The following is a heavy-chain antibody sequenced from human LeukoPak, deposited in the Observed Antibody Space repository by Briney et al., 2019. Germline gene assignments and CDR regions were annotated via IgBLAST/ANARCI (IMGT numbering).Heavy chain of an antibody. J-gene: IGHJ4*02. V-gene: IGHV3-66*01. CDR2: IYSGGNT. Sequence: PSETLSLTCAVYGGSFSDYFWSWVRQAPGKGLEWVSVIYSGGNTYYADSVKGRFIISRDNSKNTLYLQMNSLRAEDTAVYYCASRIVVVGLDYWGQGTLVTVSS. D-gene: IGHD3-22*01. CDR1: GGSFSDYF. CDR3: ASRIVVVGLDY.